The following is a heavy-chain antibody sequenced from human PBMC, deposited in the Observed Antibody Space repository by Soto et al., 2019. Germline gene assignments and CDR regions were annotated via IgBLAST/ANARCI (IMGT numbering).Heavy chain of an antibody. V-gene: IGHV4-34*01. CDR2: INHSGST. CDR3: ARGKGITIFGVVITPRYYGMEV. CDR1: GGSFSGYY. J-gene: IGHJ6*02. Sequence: SETLSLTFAVYGGSFSGYYWNWIRQPPGKGLEWIGEINHSGSTNYNPSLKSRVTISVDTSKNQFSLKLRSVTAADTAVYYCARGKGITIFGVVITPRYYGMEVWGQGTTVT. D-gene: IGHD3-3*01.